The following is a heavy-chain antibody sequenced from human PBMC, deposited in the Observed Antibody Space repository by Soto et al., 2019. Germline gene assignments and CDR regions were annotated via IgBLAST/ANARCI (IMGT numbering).Heavy chain of an antibody. CDR2: ITPFNGVT. D-gene: IGHD3-22*01. J-gene: IGHJ4*02. Sequence: SVKVSCKASGDTLTYRYLHWVRQAPGQALEWMGWITPFNGVTKYAQKFQDRVAISTDRSMSTVYMELNNLRSEDTAMFYCASGRYDSSTYFESWGQGTRLTVSS. CDR1: GDTLTYRY. V-gene: IGHV1-45*02. CDR3: ASGRYDSSTYFES.